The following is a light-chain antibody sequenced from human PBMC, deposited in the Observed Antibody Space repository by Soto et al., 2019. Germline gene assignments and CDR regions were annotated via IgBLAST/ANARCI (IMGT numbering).Light chain of an antibody. CDR3: QQYNSYSPWT. Sequence: DIPMTQSPSTLSASVGDRVTITCRASQSVNSWLAWYQQKPGKAPKLLIYKASSLESGVPSRFSGTGSETEFTLTISSLQPDDFATYYCQQYNSYSPWTFGQGTKVEI. V-gene: IGKV1-5*03. CDR2: KAS. CDR1: QSVNSW. J-gene: IGKJ1*01.